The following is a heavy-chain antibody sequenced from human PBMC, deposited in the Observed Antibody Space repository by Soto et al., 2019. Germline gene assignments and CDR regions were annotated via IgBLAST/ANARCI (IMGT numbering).Heavy chain of an antibody. CDR3: ARDRPVGYYYGPIDY. Sequence: GGSLRLSCAASGFTFSRNAMHWVRQAPGKGLEYVSAISSNGGSTYYADSVRGRFTVSRDNSQNTLYLQMGSLRAEDMAVYYCARDRPVGYYYGPIDYWGQGTQVTVSS. CDR1: GFTFSRNA. V-gene: IGHV3-64*02. D-gene: IGHD3-10*01. J-gene: IGHJ4*02. CDR2: ISSNGGST.